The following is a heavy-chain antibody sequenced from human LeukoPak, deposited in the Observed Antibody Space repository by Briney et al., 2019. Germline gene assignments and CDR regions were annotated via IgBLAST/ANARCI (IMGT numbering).Heavy chain of an antibody. CDR1: RFRFSDYY. J-gene: IGHJ5*02. Sequence: GGSLRLSCAATRFRFSDYYMSWIRQAPGKGLEWVAYISSTGNSIFYADSVKGRFTISRDHAKNSLSLQLNSLRAEDTAVYYCAKGGIRYGYWFDHWGQGTLVTVSS. CDR2: ISSTGNSI. V-gene: IGHV3-11*01. D-gene: IGHD3-10*01. CDR3: AKGGIRYGYWFDH.